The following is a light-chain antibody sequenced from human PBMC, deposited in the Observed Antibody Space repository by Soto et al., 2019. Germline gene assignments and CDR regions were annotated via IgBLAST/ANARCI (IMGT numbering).Light chain of an antibody. Sequence: EISMPQSPATLSVSQGERATLSCRASQSVSNYLAWYQQIPGQPPRLLIYGASTRATGIPARFSGSGSGTEFTLTISSLLSEDVAVYYCKERSNWPPNAFGQGTRLDIK. V-gene: IGKV3-15*01. CDR2: GAS. J-gene: IGKJ5*01. CDR3: KERSNWPPNA. CDR1: QSVSNY.